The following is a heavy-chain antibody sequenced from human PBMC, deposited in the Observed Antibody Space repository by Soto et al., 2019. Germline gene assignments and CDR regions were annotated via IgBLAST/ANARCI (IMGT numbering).Heavy chain of an antibody. D-gene: IGHD6-25*01. J-gene: IGHJ4*02. CDR1: GFTFSSYA. CDR3: ATSSGALAASFPYYFDY. CDR2: ISYDGSNK. V-gene: IGHV3-30-3*01. Sequence: GSLRLSCAASGFTFSSYAMHWVRQAPGKGLEWVAVISYDGSNKYYAHSVKGRFTISRDNAKNSLYLQMNSLRAEDTAVYYCATSSGALAASFPYYFDYWGQGTLVTVSS.